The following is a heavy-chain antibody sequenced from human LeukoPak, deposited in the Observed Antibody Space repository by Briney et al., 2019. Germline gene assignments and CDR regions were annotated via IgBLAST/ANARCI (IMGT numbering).Heavy chain of an antibody. Sequence: GGSLRLSCAASGFTFSSYWMSWVRQAPGKGLEWVANIEQDGSEKYYVDSVKGRFTISRDNAKNSLYLQMNSLRAEDTAVYYCAREEGGALRYFDWLPIPPDEYFQHWGQGTLVTVSS. CDR2: IEQDGSEK. CDR3: AREEGGALRYFDWLPIPPDEYFQH. J-gene: IGHJ1*01. V-gene: IGHV3-7*03. CDR1: GFTFSSYW. D-gene: IGHD3-9*01.